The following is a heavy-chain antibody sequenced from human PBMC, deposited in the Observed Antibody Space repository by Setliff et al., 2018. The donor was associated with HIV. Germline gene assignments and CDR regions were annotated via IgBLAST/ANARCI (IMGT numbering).Heavy chain of an antibody. D-gene: IGHD3-22*01. J-gene: IGHJ4*02. CDR3: ARHGEYNYDMSFHY. CDR2: IDIGRGGI. V-gene: IGHV3-21*01. CDR1: GFNFRNYK. Sequence: GGSLRLSCAASGFNFRNYKMNWVRQAPGKGLEWVSSIDIGRGGIFYADSVQGRFTISRDNAKNSLYLQMNSLRAGDTAMYFCARHGEYNYDMSFHYWGQGTLVTVSS.